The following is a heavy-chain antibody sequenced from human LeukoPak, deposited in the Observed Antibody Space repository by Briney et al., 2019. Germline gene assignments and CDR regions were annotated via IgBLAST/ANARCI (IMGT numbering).Heavy chain of an antibody. D-gene: IGHD3-10*01. V-gene: IGHV3-21*01. CDR2: ISSSSSYI. CDR3: ARDMVRGVIASMDV. CDR1: GFTFSSYS. Sequence: GGSLRLSCAASGFTFSSYSMNWVRQAPGRGLEWVSSISSSSSYIYYADSVKGRFTISRDNAKNSLYLQMNSLRAEDTAVYYCARDMVRGVIASMDVWGKGTTVTVSS. J-gene: IGHJ6*04.